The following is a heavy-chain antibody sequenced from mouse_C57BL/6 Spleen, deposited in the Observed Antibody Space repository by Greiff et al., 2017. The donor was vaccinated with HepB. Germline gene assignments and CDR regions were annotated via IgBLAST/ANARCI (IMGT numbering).Heavy chain of an antibody. CDR3: ARPYYDYDRYYAMDY. D-gene: IGHD2-4*01. CDR2: ISSGGSYT. Sequence: VQLKESGGDLVKPGGSLKLSCAASGFTFSSYGMSWVRQTPDKRLEWVATISSGGSYTYYPDSLKGRVTISRDNAKNTLYLQISSLKSEDTAMYYCARPYYDYDRYYAMDYWGQGTSVTVAS. CDR1: GFTFSSYG. V-gene: IGHV5-6*01. J-gene: IGHJ4*01.